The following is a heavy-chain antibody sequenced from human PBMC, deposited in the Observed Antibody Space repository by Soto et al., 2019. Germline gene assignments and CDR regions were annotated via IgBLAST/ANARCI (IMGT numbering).Heavy chain of an antibody. CDR2: IIPIFGTA. Sequence: SVKVSCKASGGTFSSYAISWVRQAPGQGLEWMGGIIPIFGTANYAQKFQGRVTITADESTSTAYMELSSLRSEDTAVYYCASSAGHPGDFFYYNGMDVWGQGTTVTVSS. J-gene: IGHJ6*02. V-gene: IGHV1-69*13. CDR1: GGTFSSYA. CDR3: ASSAGHPGDFFYYNGMDV. D-gene: IGHD3-10*01.